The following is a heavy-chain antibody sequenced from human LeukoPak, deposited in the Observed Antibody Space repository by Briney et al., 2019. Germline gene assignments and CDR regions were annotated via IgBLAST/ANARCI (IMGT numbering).Heavy chain of an antibody. D-gene: IGHD3-22*01. CDR1: GFTFSSYG. CDR2: ISYDGSNK. V-gene: IGHV3-30*03. J-gene: IGHJ4*02. CDR3: ARARNDYDTSSFSALDY. Sequence: PGRSLRLSCAASGFTFSSYGMHWVRQAPGKGLEWVAVISYDGSNKYYADSVKGRFTISRDNSKNTLYLQMNSLRAEDTAVYYCARARNDYDTSSFSALDYWGQGTLVTVSS.